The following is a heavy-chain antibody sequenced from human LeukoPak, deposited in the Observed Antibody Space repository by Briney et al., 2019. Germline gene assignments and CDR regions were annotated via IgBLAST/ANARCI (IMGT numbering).Heavy chain of an antibody. CDR3: ARKYNWNDLGTFDY. J-gene: IGHJ4*02. CDR1: GYTFTGYY. V-gene: IGHV1-2*02. CDR2: INPNSGGT. Sequence: GASVKVSCKASGYTFTGYYMHWVRQAPGQGLEWMGWINPNSGGTSYAQKFQGRVTMTRDTSISTAYMELSRLRSDDTAVYYCARKYNWNDLGTFDYWGQGTLVTVSS. D-gene: IGHD1-1*01.